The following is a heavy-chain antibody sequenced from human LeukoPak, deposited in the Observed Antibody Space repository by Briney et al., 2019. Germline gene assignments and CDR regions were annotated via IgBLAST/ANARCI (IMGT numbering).Heavy chain of an antibody. CDR2: INHSGST. CDR3: ARLVIKRGAFDI. V-gene: IGHV4-34*01. CDR1: GGSFSGYY. Sequence: SETLSLTCAVYGGSFSGYYWSWIRQPPGKGLEWIGEINHSGSTNYNPSLKSRVTISVDTSKNQFSLKLSSVTAADTAVYYCARLVIKRGAFDIWGQGTMVTVSS. J-gene: IGHJ3*02. D-gene: IGHD1-26*01.